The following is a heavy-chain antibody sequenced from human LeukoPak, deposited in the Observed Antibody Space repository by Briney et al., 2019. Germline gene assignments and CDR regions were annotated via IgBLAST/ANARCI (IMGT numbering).Heavy chain of an antibody. D-gene: IGHD6-19*01. CDR1: GYTFTGYY. V-gene: IGHV1-69*13. J-gene: IGHJ1*01. CDR3: ARDPVSPEAVAGTWYFQH. CDR2: IIPIFGTA. Sequence: ASVKVSCKASGYTFTGYYMHWVRQAPGQGLEWMGGIIPIFGTANYAQKFQGRVTITADESTSTAYMELSSLRSEDTAVYYCARDPVSPEAVAGTWYFQHWGQGTLVTVSS.